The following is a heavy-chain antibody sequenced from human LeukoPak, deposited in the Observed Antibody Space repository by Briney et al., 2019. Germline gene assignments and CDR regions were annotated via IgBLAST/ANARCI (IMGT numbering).Heavy chain of an antibody. D-gene: IGHD4-17*01. V-gene: IGHV1-2*02. J-gene: IGHJ4*02. Sequence: ASVKVSCKASGYTFTGYYMHWVRQAPGQGLEWMGWINPNSGGTNYAQKFQGRVTMTRDTSISTAYMELSRLRSDDTAVYYCARAANDYGDYDFDYWGQRTLVTVSS. CDR1: GYTFTGYY. CDR3: ARAANDYGDYDFDY. CDR2: INPNSGGT.